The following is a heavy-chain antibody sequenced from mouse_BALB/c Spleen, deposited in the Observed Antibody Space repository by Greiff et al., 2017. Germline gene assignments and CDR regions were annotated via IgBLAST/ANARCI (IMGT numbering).Heavy chain of an antibody. J-gene: IGHJ2*01. CDR2: INPSNGRT. Sequence: QVQLQQPGAELVKPGASVKLSCKASGYTFTSYWMHWVKQRPGQGLEWIGEINPSNGRTNYNEKFKSKATLTVDKSSSTAYMQLSSLTSEDSAVYYCARCGTTGTFDYWGQGTTLTVSS. V-gene: IGHV1S81*02. CDR1: GYTFTSYW. D-gene: IGHD1-1*01. CDR3: ARCGTTGTFDY.